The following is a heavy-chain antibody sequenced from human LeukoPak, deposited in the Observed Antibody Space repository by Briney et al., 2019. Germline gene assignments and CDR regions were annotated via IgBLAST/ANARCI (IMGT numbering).Heavy chain of an antibody. V-gene: IGHV4-39*01. CDR1: GGSISSSTYY. D-gene: IGHD6-13*01. Sequence: PSETLSLTCTVSGGSISSSTYYWGWIRQPPGKGLEWIGSIYYSGSTLYNPSLRSRVTISVDTSKNQSSLKLSAVTAADTAVYYCAGPGYGSSWLFDYWGQGTLVTVSS. CDR3: AGPGYGSSWLFDY. CDR2: IYYSGST. J-gene: IGHJ4*02.